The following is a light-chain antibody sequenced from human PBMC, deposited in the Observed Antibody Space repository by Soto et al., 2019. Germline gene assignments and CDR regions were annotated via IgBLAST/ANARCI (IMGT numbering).Light chain of an antibody. CDR3: QQARSFPIT. J-gene: IGKJ5*01. CDR1: QNIDKW. CDR2: AAS. Sequence: DIQMTQSQSSVSAFVVDRVTSTCRASQNIDKWIAWYQQKPGKAPKLLIYAASSLRGGVPSRFSGSGSGTDFTLTISSLQPEDFATYSCQQARSFPITCGQGTRLEIK. V-gene: IGKV1-12*01.